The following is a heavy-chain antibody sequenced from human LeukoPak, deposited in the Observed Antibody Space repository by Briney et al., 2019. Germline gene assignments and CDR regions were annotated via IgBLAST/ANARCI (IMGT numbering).Heavy chain of an antibody. V-gene: IGHV4-59*01. CDR3: ARGLRLSGSYQFDY. D-gene: IGHD1-26*01. CDR1: GGSISSYY. Sequence: NPSETLSLTCTVSGGSISSYYWSWIRQPPGKGLEWIGYIYYSGSTNYNPSLKSRVTISVDTSKNQFSLKLSSVTAADTAVYYCARGLRLSGSYQFDYWGQGTLVTVSS. CDR2: IYYSGST. J-gene: IGHJ4*02.